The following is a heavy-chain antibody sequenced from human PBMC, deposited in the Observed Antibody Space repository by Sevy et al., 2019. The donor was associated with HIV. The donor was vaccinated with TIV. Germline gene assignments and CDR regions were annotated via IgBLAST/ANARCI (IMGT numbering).Heavy chain of an antibody. CDR1: GFTFTYAW. D-gene: IGHD3-22*01. Sequence: GGSLRLSCAASGFTFTYAWMSWVGQAPGKWLKWLARIKSRPDGETKDYAAPVKGRFTISSDDSKNKPLLQMNSLKMEDTAVYYCATDPTMVLVMTDSKDVWGQGTTVTVSS. CDR3: ATDPTMVLVMTDSKDV. CDR2: IKSRPDGETK. V-gene: IGHV3-15*01. J-gene: IGHJ6*02.